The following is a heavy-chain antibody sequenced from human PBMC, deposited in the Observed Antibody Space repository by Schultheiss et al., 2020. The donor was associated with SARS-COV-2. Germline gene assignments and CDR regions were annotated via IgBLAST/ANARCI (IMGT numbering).Heavy chain of an antibody. CDR2: ISGSGGST. D-gene: IGHD6-19*01. J-gene: IGHJ4*02. CDR1: GFTFSSYA. Sequence: GESLKISCAASGFTFSSYAMSWVRQAPGKGLEWVSAISGSGGSTYYADSVKGRFTISRDNSKNTLYLQMNSLRAEDTAVYYCAKSPRGAVARPNDYWGQGTLVTVSS. V-gene: IGHV3-23*01. CDR3: AKSPRGAVARPNDY.